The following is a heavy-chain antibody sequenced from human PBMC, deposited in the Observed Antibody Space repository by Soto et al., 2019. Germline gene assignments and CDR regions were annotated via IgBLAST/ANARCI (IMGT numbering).Heavy chain of an antibody. V-gene: IGHV3-48*01. CDR3: AGDY. CDR1: GFPFSVYS. J-gene: IGHJ4*02. Sequence: EVQLVESGGGLVQPGGSLRLSCVGSGFPFSVYSMNWVRQTPGKGLEWIAYISSSGGTIYYADSVKGRFTISSDNAKDSVYLQMTSLRAEATAVYYCAGDYWGQGTLVTVSS. CDR2: ISSSGGTI.